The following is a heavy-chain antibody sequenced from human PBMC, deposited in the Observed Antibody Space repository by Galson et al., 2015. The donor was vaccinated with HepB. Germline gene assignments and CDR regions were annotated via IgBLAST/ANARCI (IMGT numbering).Heavy chain of an antibody. CDR3: AKEQKWQQLLYYFDY. J-gene: IGHJ4*02. CDR2: ISYGGTNK. CDR1: GFTFSSYA. V-gene: IGHV3-30*18. D-gene: IGHD5-24*01. Sequence: SLRLSCATSGFTFSSYAMHWVRQAPGKGLERVAVISYGGTNKYYADSVKGRFTISRDNSKNTLHLQMDDLRADDTAVYYCAKEQKWQQLLYYFDYWGQGTLVTVSS.